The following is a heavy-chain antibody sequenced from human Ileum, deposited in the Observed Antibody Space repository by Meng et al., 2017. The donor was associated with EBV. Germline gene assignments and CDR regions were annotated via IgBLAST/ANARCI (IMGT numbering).Heavy chain of an antibody. J-gene: IGHJ4*02. Sequence: VQLQESCPGLLNPSGTLSLTCAVSGGSISSSNWWRWVRQPPGKGLEWIGEIYHSGSTNYNPSLKSRVTISVDKSKNQFSLNLSSVTAADMAVYYCARVGQWLPIDYWGQGTLVTVSS. CDR2: IYHSGST. CDR3: ARVGQWLPIDY. CDR1: GGSISSSNW. V-gene: IGHV4-4*02. D-gene: IGHD6-19*01.